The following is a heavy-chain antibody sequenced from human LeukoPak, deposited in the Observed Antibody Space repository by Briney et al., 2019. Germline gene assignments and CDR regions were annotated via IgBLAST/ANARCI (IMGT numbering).Heavy chain of an antibody. J-gene: IGHJ4*02. CDR3: SRSQFDY. CDR2: ISGDGTIK. V-gene: IGHV3-74*03. Sequence: GRSLRLSSEPSGFPFSSYWMLWVRQAPGKGLVWVSRISGDGTIKTYADFVRGRFIVSRDNTKNILYLQMNSLKVEDTATYFCSRSQFDYWGQGVLVTVSS. CDR1: GFPFSSYW.